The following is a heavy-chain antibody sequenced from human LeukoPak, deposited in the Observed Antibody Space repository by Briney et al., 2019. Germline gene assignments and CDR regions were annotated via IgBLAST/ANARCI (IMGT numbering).Heavy chain of an antibody. Sequence: SETLSLTCAVYGGSFSGYHWTWIRQSPGKRLEWIGDINPSGSTYYNPSLKSRVTISVDTSKNQFSLKLSSVTAADTAVYYCARGRGSSPNFDYWGQGTLVTVSS. J-gene: IGHJ4*02. CDR2: INPSGST. CDR3: ARGRGSSPNFDY. V-gene: IGHV4-34*01. D-gene: IGHD6-6*01. CDR1: GGSFSGYH.